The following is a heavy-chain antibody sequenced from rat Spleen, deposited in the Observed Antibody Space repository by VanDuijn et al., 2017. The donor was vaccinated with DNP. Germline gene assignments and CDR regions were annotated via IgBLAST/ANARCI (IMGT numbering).Heavy chain of an antibody. Sequence: EVQLVESGGGLVQPGRSLKLSCAALGFTVSNYGMHWIRQAPTKGLEWVASISPSGGNTFYRASVRGRFTISRDNAKSILYLQMDSLRSEDTATYYCARHRTIMPYYYAMDAWGQGASVTVSS. V-gene: IGHV5-19*01. CDR3: ARHRTIMPYYYAMDA. D-gene: IGHD1-12*01. CDR1: GFTVSNYG. CDR2: ISPSGGNT. J-gene: IGHJ4*01.